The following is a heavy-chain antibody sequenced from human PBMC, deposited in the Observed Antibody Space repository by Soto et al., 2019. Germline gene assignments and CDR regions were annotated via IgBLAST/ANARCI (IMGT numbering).Heavy chain of an antibody. D-gene: IGHD5-18*01. V-gene: IGHV1-18*04. J-gene: IGHJ6*02. Sequence: GASVKVSCKASGYTFNSYGISWVRQAPGQGLEWMGWISAHNGNTNYAEKLQDRVTMTTDTSTSTAYMELRSLRSDDTAVYYCARMDMYTTMGTLDVWGLGTTVTVSS. CDR3: ARMDMYTTMGTLDV. CDR2: ISAHNGNT. CDR1: GYTFNSYG.